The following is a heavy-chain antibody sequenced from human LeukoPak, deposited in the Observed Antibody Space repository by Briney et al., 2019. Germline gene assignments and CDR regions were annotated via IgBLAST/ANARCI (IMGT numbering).Heavy chain of an antibody. CDR3: AREDIVVVPAAMPKTDYYYYGMDV. V-gene: IGHV3-7*01. D-gene: IGHD2-2*01. CDR2: IKQDGSEK. J-gene: IGHJ6*02. Sequence: SWIRQAPGKGLEWVANIKQDGSEKYYVDSVKGRFTISRDNAKNSLYLQMNSLRAEDTAVYYCAREDIVVVPAAMPKTDYYYYGMDVWGQGTTVTVSS.